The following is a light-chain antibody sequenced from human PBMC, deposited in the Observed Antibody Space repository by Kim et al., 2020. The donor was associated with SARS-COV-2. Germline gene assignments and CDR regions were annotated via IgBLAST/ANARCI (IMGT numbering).Light chain of an antibody. CDR2: DAS. Sequence: DIQMTQSPSSLSASVGDRVTITRRASQGIKTYLNWYQQKPGKPPKFLIYDASTLQSGVPSRFSGGGSGTDFTLTIRGLQPEDFATYYCQQTYNTPVTFGQGTKVDIK. V-gene: IGKV1-39*01. CDR3: QQTYNTPVT. CDR1: QGIKTY. J-gene: IGKJ1*01.